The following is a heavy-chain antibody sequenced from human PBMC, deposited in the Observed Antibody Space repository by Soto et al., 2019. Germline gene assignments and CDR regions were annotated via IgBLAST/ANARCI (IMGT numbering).Heavy chain of an antibody. V-gene: IGHV4-31*03. Sequence: SETLSLTCTFSVVSISSGGYYCSWIRQHPWKGLEWIGYSYYSGSTYYNPSLKSRVTISVDTSKNQFSLKLRSVTAADTAVYYCATVPSTRNYYHYGMDVWGQGTTVTVSS. CDR2: SYYSGST. J-gene: IGHJ6*02. CDR3: ATVPSTRNYYHYGMDV. CDR1: VVSISSGGYY.